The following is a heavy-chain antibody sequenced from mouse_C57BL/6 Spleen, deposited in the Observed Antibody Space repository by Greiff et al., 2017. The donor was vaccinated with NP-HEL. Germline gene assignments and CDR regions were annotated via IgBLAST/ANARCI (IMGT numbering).Heavy chain of an antibody. D-gene: IGHD2-5*01. V-gene: IGHV2-9-1*01. CDR3: ARNSIYYSNHYWYFDV. CDR1: GFSLTSYA. Sequence: QVQLQQSGPGLVAPSQSLSITCTVSGFSLTSYAISWVRQPPGKGLEWLGVIWTGGGTNYNSALKSRLSISKDNSKSQVFLKMNSLQTDDTARYYCARNSIYYSNHYWYFDVWGTGTTVTVSS. J-gene: IGHJ1*03. CDR2: IWTGGGT.